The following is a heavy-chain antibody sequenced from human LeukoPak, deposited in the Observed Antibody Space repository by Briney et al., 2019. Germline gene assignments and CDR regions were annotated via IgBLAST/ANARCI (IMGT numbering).Heavy chain of an antibody. CDR1: GYTFTGYY. V-gene: IGHV1-2*02. D-gene: IGHD2-2*01. CDR2: INPNSGGT. J-gene: IGHJ6*03. Sequence: ASVKVSCKASGYTFTGYYMHWVRQAPGQGLEWMGWINPNSGGTNYAQKFQGRVTMTRDTSISTAYMELSRLRSDDTAVYYCARDRGPQDIVVVPAAMRSYYYYYMDVWGKGTTVTVSS. CDR3: ARDRGPQDIVVVPAAMRSYYYYYMDV.